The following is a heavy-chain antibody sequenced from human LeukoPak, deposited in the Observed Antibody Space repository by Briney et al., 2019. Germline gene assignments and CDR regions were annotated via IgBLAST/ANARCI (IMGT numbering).Heavy chain of an antibody. CDR1: GGSFSGYY. V-gene: IGHV4-34*01. J-gene: IGHJ1*01. D-gene: IGHD3/OR15-3a*01. CDR3: ASGQGLDRRDFQH. Sequence: SETLSLTCAVYGGSFSGYYWSGIRQTPGKGLEWIGEINHSGSTNYNPSLKSQVTISVDTSNNQFSLKLSSLTAADTAVYYCASGQGLDRRDFQHWGQGTLVTVSS. CDR2: INHSGST.